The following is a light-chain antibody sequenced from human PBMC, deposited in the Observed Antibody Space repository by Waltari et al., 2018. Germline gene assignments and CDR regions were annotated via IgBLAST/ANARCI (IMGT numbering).Light chain of an antibody. V-gene: IGLV7-43*01. Sequence: QTVVTQEPSLTVSPGGKVTLTCASSTGAVTSNYYPNWIQQRPGQAPRALIYNTNNKYSWTPARFSGSLLGGKAALTLSRAQPEDEADYYCLLYYSGGARVFGGGTKLTVL. CDR3: LLYYSGGARV. CDR1: TGAVTSNYY. J-gene: IGLJ2*01. CDR2: NTN.